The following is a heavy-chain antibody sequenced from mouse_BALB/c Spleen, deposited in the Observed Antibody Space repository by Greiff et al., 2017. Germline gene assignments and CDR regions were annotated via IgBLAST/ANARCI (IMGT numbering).Heavy chain of an antibody. Sequence: QVQLQQPGAELVKPGASVKLSCKASGYTFTSYWMHWVKQRPGQGLEWIGEINPSNGRTNYNEKFKSKATLTVDKSSSTAYMQLSSLTSEDSAVYYCAREGQDYWGQGTTLTVSS. CDR1: GYTFTSYW. J-gene: IGHJ2*01. D-gene: IGHD3-3*01. V-gene: IGHV1S81*02. CDR3: AREGQDY. CDR2: INPSNGRT.